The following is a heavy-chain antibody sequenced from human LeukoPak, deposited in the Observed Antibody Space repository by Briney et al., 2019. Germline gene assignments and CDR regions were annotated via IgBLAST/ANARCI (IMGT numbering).Heavy chain of an antibody. CDR1: GYTFTSYG. J-gene: IGHJ6*03. V-gene: IGHV1-18*01. CDR2: ISAYNGNT. Sequence: ASVNVSCKASGYTFTSYGISWVRQAPGQGLEWMGWISAYNGNTNYAQKLQGRVTMTTDTSTSTAYMELRSLRSDDTAVYYCARGIVVPAAIKADYYMDVWGKGTTVTVSS. CDR3: ARGIVVPAAIKADYYMDV. D-gene: IGHD2-2*02.